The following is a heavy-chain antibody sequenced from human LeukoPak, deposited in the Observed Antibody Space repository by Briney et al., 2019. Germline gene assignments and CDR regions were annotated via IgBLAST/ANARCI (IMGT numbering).Heavy chain of an antibody. V-gene: IGHV3-30*18. CDR3: AKDRTAGYDGLVDY. Sequence: GSPRLSCAASGFTFSNYGMHWVRQAPGKGLEWVAVISYDGSNKYYTDSVTGRFTISRDNSKNTLYLQMNSLRAEDTAVYYCAKDRTAGYDGLVDYWGQTTLTTVSS. D-gene: IGHD5-12*01. J-gene: IGHJ4*01. CDR2: ISYDGSNK. CDR1: GFTFSNYG.